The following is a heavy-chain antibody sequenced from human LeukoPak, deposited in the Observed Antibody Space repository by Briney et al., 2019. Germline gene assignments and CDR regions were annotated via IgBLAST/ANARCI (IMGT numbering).Heavy chain of an antibody. CDR1: GGSISSGGYY. CDR2: IYHSGST. J-gene: IGHJ6*03. Sequence: SQTLSLTCTVSGGSISSGGYYWSWIRQPPGKGLEWIGYIYHSGSTYYNPSLKSRVTISVDTSKNQFSLKLSSVTAADTAVYYCARCGYSYGLPGYYYMDVWGKGTTVTVSS. V-gene: IGHV4-30-2*02. CDR3: ARCGYSYGLPGYYYMDV. D-gene: IGHD5-18*01.